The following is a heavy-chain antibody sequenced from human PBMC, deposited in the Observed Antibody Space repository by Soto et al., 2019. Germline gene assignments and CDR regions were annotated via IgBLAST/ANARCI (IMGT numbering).Heavy chain of an antibody. CDR2: IYPGDSDT. CDR1: GYSFTSYW. V-gene: IGHV5-51*01. D-gene: IGHD2-2*01. CDR3: ARPMVGCSSTSCYYYYGMDV. Sequence: GESLKISCKGSGYSFTSYWIGWVRQMPGKGLEWMGIIYPGDSDTRYSPSFQGQVTISADKSISTAYLQWSSLKASDTAMYYCARPMVGCSSTSCYYYYGMDVWGQGTTVTVSS. J-gene: IGHJ6*02.